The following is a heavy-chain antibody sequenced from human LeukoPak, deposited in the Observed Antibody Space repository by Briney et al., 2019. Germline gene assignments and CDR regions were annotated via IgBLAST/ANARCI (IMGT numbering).Heavy chain of an antibody. V-gene: IGHV4-4*02. J-gene: IGHJ6*02. D-gene: IGHD6-13*01. CDR1: GGSISSSNW. CDR3: ARESYSSSHFYYYYGMDV. Sequence: SETLSLTRAVSGGSISSSNWWSWVRQPPGKGLEWIGEIYHSGSTNYNPSLKSRVTISVDKSKNQFSLKLSSVTAADTAVYYCARESYSSSHFYYYYGMDVWGQGTTVTVSS. CDR2: IYHSGST.